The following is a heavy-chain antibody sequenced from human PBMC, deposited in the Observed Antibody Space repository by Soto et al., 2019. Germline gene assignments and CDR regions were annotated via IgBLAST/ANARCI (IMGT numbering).Heavy chain of an antibody. D-gene: IGHD3-3*01. V-gene: IGHV3-30-3*01. J-gene: IGHJ6*02. Sequence: GRSLRLSCAASGFTFSSYAMHWVLQAPGKGLEWVAVISYDGSNKYYADSVKGRFTISRDNSKNTLYLQMNSLRAEDTAVYYCARDYEYGVTIFGVVYGMDVWGQGTTVTVSS. CDR1: GFTFSSYA. CDR2: ISYDGSNK. CDR3: ARDYEYGVTIFGVVYGMDV.